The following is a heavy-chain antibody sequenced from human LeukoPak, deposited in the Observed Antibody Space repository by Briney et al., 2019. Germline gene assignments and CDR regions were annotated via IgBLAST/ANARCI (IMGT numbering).Heavy chain of an antibody. CDR1: GFPFRDFG. D-gene: IGHD3-22*01. Sequence: GGSLRLSCATSGFPFRDFGMPWVRQAPGRGLDWLAVIWSDGSDQRYADSVTGRFTISRDNSKNTLYLQMNSLRAEDTAVYYCARDLGSGYIDKWGQGTLVTVSS. CDR3: ARDLGSGYIDK. V-gene: IGHV3-33*01. CDR2: IWSDGSDQ. J-gene: IGHJ4*02.